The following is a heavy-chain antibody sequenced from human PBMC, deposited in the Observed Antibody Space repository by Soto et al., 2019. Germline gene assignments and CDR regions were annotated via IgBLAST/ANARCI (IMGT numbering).Heavy chain of an antibody. V-gene: IGHV4-31*03. D-gene: IGHD6-13*01. Sequence: SETLSLTCTVSGGSISSGGYYWSWIRQHPGKGLEWIGYIYYSGSTYYNPPLKSRVTISVDTSKNQFSLKLSSVTAADTAVYYCASTKASWYNYWGQGTLVTVSS. CDR3: ASTKASWYNY. J-gene: IGHJ4*02. CDR1: GGSISSGGYY. CDR2: IYYSGST.